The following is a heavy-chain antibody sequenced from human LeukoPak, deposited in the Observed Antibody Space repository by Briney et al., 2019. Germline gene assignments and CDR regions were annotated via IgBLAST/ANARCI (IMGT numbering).Heavy chain of an antibody. CDR1: GFAFSRFW. CDR3: ATAGAISAY. J-gene: IGHJ4*02. CDR2: INDDGNIT. V-gene: IGHV3-74*01. Sequence: GGSLRLSCVASGFAFSRFWMHWVRPAPGKGLVWVSRINDDGNITTYADSVKGRFTISRDNAKNTLYLQMNSLRAEDTAVYYCATAGAISAYWGQGTLVTVSS. D-gene: IGHD3-3*02.